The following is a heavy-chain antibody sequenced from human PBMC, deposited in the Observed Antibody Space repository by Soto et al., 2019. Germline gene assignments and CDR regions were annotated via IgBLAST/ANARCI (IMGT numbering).Heavy chain of an antibody. CDR3: AAHPGGGGY. CDR1: GFTVSNNY. D-gene: IGHD3-10*01. J-gene: IGHJ4*02. V-gene: IGHV3-53*01. CDR2: IYSGGYT. Sequence: EVQLVESGGGLIQPGGSLRLSCAVSGFTVSNNYMSWVRQAPGKGLEGVSVIYSGGYTAYGDSVKGRFTISRDNSKKPIYLQKKRLGPDDAGVFYWAAHPGGGGYWGQGTLVTVSS.